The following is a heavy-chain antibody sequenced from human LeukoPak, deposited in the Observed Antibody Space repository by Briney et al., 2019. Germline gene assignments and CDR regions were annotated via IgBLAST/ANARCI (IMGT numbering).Heavy chain of an antibody. V-gene: IGHV3-21*01. CDR2: ISSSSSYT. D-gene: IGHD5-24*01. Sequence: GGSLRLSCAASGFTFSSYSMNWVRQAPGKGLEWVSSISSSSSYTYYADSAKGRFTISRDNSKNTLYLQMNSLRAEDTAVYYCAKIKEGDYWGQGTLVTVSS. J-gene: IGHJ4*02. CDR1: GFTFSSYS. CDR3: AKIKEGDY.